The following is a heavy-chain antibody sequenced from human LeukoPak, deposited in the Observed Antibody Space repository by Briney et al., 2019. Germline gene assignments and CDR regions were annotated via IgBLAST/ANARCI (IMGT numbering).Heavy chain of an antibody. CDR1: GYTLTELS. CDR2: FDPEDGET. Sequence: ASVKVSRKVSGYTLTELSMHWVRQAPGKGLEWMGGFDPEDGETIYAQKFQGRVTMTTDTSTSTAYMELRSLRSDDTAMYYCARRGGKNYGDYLLYYYYMDVWGKGTTVTVSS. CDR3: ARRGGKNYGDYLLYYYYMDV. V-gene: IGHV1-24*01. J-gene: IGHJ6*03. D-gene: IGHD4-17*01.